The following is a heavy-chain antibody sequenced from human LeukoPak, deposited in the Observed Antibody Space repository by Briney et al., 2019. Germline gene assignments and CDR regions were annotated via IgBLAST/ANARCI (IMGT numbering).Heavy chain of an antibody. D-gene: IGHD6-13*01. CDR2: IKQDGSEK. CDR3: AKDEGQLVKNRYFDY. V-gene: IGHV3-7*01. CDR1: GFTFSSYW. J-gene: IGHJ4*02. Sequence: PGGSLRLSCAASGFTFSSYWMSWVRQAPGKGLEWVANIKQDGSEKYYVDSVKGRFTISRDNAKNSLYLQMNSLRAEDTAVYYCAKDEGQLVKNRYFDYWGQGTLVTVSS.